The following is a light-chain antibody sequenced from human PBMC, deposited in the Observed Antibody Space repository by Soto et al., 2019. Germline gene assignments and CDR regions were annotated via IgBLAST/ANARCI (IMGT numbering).Light chain of an antibody. CDR3: MQALQTPLT. CDR1: QSPLHRKGYNY. J-gene: IGKJ4*01. CDR2: LGS. Sequence: DVVMTQSPLSLPVTLGQPASISCRSSQSPLHRKGYNYLDWYLQKPGQSPQLLIYLGSNRASGVPDRFSGSGSGTDFTLKISRVEAEDVGVYYCMQALQTPLTFGGGTKVDIK. V-gene: IGKV2-28*01.